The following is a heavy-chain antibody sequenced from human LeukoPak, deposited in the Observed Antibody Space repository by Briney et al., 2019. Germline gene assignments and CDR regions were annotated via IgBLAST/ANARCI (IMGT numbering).Heavy chain of an antibody. CDR1: GFTVSSNY. J-gene: IGHJ4*01. Sequence: GGPLRLSCAASGFTVSSNYMSWVRQAPGKGLEWVSVIYSGGSTYYADSVKGRFTISRDNSKNTLYLQMNSLRAEDTAVYYCARGEETGTTIDYWGQGTLVTVSS. CDR3: ARGEETGTTIDY. V-gene: IGHV3-66*02. CDR2: IYSGGST. D-gene: IGHD1-7*01.